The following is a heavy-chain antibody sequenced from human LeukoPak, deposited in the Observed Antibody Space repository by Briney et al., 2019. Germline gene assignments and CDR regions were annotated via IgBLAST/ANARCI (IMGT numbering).Heavy chain of an antibody. CDR1: GFTFSSYN. D-gene: IGHD1-26*01. CDR2: ITSGSSYI. V-gene: IGHV3-21*01. CDR3: ARDPYSGSYGNYYYYFMDV. Sequence: GGTLRLSCAASGFTFSSYNMNWVRQAPGKGLEWVSSITSGSSYIYYADSVKGRFTISRDNAKNSLYLQMNSLRAEDTAVYYCARDPYSGSYGNYYYYFMDVWGKGTTVTISS. J-gene: IGHJ6*03.